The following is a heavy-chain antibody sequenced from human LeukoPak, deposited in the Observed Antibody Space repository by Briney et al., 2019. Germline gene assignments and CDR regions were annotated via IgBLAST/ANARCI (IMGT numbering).Heavy chain of an antibody. CDR2: IRYDGSHK. V-gene: IGHV3-30*02. Sequence: GGSLRLSCAASGFTFSSYVVHWVRQAPGKGLEWVAFIRYDGSHKYYADSVKGRLNISRDNSKNTLYLQMNKLRAEETAVFYCAKDFEQNRYIRRWLDYWGQGTLVTVSS. D-gene: IGHD1-14*01. CDR3: AKDFEQNRYIRRWLDY. J-gene: IGHJ4*02. CDR1: GFTFSSYV.